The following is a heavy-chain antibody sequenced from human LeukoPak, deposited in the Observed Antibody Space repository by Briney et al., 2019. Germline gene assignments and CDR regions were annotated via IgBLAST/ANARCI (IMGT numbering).Heavy chain of an antibody. CDR3: ASLSPVVAAKYYYYMDV. CDR1: GFTFDDYG. J-gene: IGHJ6*03. Sequence: RSGGSLRLSCAASGFTFDDYGMSWVRQAPGKGLEWVSGINWNGGSTGYADSVKGRFTISRDNAKNTLYLQMNSLRAEDTAVYYCASLSPVVAAKYYYYMDVWGKGTTVTISS. CDR2: INWNGGST. D-gene: IGHD2-15*01. V-gene: IGHV3-20*04.